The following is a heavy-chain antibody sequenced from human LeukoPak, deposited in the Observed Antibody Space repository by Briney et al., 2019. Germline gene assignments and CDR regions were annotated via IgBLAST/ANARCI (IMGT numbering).Heavy chain of an antibody. CDR2: TYSGDTT. J-gene: IGHJ4*01. Sequence: PGGSLRLSCTAFGFIVRRNHINWVRQAPGKGLEWVSITYSGDTTYYADSVKGRFIISRDDSKNTLSLQMNDLRVEDTAVYYCARDFMYNVNCAGCWGQGTLVTVSS. CDR3: ARDFMYNVNCAGC. D-gene: IGHD1-14*01. CDR1: GFIVRRNH. V-gene: IGHV3-66*01.